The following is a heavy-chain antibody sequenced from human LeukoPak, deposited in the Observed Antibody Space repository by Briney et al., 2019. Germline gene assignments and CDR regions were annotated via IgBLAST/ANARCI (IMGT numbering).Heavy chain of an antibody. D-gene: IGHD3-9*01. V-gene: IGHV4-61*01. Sequence: PSETLSLTCTVSGGSVSSGSYYWGWVRQPPGRGLEWVGYIYYSGSTNYNPSLKSRVTISVDTSKNQFSLKLSSVTAADTAVYYCARGTYYDILTGYFFDYWGQGTLVTVSS. CDR2: IYYSGST. J-gene: IGHJ4*02. CDR1: GGSVSSGSYY. CDR3: ARGTYYDILTGYFFDY.